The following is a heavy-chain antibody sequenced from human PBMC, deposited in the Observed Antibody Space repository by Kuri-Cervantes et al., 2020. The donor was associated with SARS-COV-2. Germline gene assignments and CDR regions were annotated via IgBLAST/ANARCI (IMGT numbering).Heavy chain of an antibody. V-gene: IGHV4-34*01. CDR2: INDSGAT. J-gene: IGHJ4*02. CDR1: GGSFSGYQ. CDR3: ARGVPGY. Sequence: SQTLSLTCAVYGGSFSGYQWSWIRQTPGMGLEWIGQINDSGATKYNPSLKSRVIGSMDKSKNQFSLKLSSVTAADTAVYYCARGVPGYWGQGSLVTVSS.